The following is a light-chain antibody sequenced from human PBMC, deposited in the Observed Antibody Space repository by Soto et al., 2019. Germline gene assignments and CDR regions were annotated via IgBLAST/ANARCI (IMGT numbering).Light chain of an antibody. CDR1: QSVSDY. Sequence: EIVLTQSPASLSLSPGEGATLSCRASQSVSDYLAWYQQKPGQAPRLLIYDTYKRVTGIPSRFSGSGSGTDFTLTISRLEPEDFAVYYCQQYGSSRWTFGQGTKVDIK. V-gene: IGKV3-20*01. J-gene: IGKJ1*01. CDR3: QQYGSSRWT. CDR2: DTY.